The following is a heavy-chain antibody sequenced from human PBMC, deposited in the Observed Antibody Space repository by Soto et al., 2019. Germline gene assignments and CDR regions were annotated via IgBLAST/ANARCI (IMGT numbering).Heavy chain of an antibody. CDR1: GYSFTSYW. V-gene: IGHV5-10-1*01. Sequence: GESLKISCKGSGYSFTSYWISWVRQMPGKGREWMGRIDPSDSYTNYSPSFQGHGTISADKSISTAYLPWSSLKASDTAMYYCASLQAAAGDNELTFHYWGQGALVTV. CDR2: IDPSDSYT. D-gene: IGHD6-13*01. CDR3: ASLQAAAGDNELTFHY. J-gene: IGHJ4*02.